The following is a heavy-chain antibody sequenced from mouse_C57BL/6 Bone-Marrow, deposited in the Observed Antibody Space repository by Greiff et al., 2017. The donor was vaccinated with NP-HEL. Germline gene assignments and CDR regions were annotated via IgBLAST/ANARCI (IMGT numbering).Heavy chain of an antibody. CDR1: GFTFSSYA. V-gene: IGHV5-4*01. Sequence: EVKLMESGGGLVKPGGSLKLSCAASGFTFSSYAMSWVRQTPEKRLEWVATISDGGSYTYYPDNVKGRFTISRDNAKNNLYLQMSHLKSEDTAMYYCARDHYGFYAMDYWGQGTSVTVSS. CDR3: ARDHYGFYAMDY. J-gene: IGHJ4*01. D-gene: IGHD2-2*01. CDR2: ISDGGSYT.